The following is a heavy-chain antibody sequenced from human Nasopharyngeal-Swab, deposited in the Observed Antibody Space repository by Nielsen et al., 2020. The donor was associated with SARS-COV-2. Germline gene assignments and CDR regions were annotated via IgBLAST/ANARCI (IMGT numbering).Heavy chain of an antibody. D-gene: IGHD3-10*01. V-gene: IGHV1-69*01. J-gene: IGHJ5*02. Sequence: WVRQAPGQGLEWMGGIIPIFGTANYAQKFQGRVTITADESTSTAYMELSSLRSEDTAVYYCALITMVRGVTAGQLDPWGQGTPVTVSS. CDR2: IIPIFGTA. CDR3: ALITMVRGVTAGQLDP.